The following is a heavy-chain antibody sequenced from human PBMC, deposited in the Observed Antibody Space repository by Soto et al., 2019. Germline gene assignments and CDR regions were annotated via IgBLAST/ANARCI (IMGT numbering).Heavy chain of an antibody. Sequence: SETLSLTCTVYGDSITNNHWWSWVHQPPGKGPELIGEIYHTGIANYNPSLESRVAFSVDKSKNQFSLSLTSVTAADTAVYYCVSKLGPYYYGLDVWGQGTTVTVSS. D-gene: IGHD3-16*01. CDR3: VSKLGPYYYGLDV. CDR1: GDSITNNHW. CDR2: IYHTGIA. V-gene: IGHV4-4*02. J-gene: IGHJ6*02.